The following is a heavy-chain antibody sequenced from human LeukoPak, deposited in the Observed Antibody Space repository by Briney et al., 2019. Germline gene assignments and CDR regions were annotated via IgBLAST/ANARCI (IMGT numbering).Heavy chain of an antibody. Sequence: GASVKVSCKASGYTFTNYYIHWVRQAPGQGLEWMGWINPNSGGTNYAQKFQGRVTMTRDTSISTAYMELSRLRSDDTAVYYCARAPTGHPFFDYWGQGTLATVSS. CDR1: GYTFTNYY. CDR3: ARAPTGHPFFDY. CDR2: INPNSGGT. D-gene: IGHD3-9*01. J-gene: IGHJ4*02. V-gene: IGHV1-2*02.